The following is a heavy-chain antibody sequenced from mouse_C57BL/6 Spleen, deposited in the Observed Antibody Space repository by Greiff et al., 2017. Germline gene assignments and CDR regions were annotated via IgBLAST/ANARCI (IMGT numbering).Heavy chain of an antibody. V-gene: IGHV14-3*01. CDR3: ARRDGYYDY. CDR2: IDPANGNT. Sequence: EVQLQESVAELVRPGASVKLSCPASGFNIKNTYMPWVQQRPEQGLEWIGRIDPANGNTKYAPKFQGKATITADPSSNTAYLQLSSLTSEDTAIYYCARRDGYYDYWGQGTTLTVSS. J-gene: IGHJ2*01. D-gene: IGHD2-3*01. CDR1: GFNIKNTY.